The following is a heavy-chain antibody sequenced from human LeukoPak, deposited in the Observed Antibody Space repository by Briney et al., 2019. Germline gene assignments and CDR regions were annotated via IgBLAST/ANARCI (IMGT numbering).Heavy chain of an antibody. CDR2: MNPYSSNT. D-gene: IGHD6-19*01. V-gene: IGHV1-8*01. CDR3: ARSIRDWYEDY. J-gene: IGHJ4*02. Sequence: ASVTLSCKASGSTFTNYDINWVRQPTAQGLEWMGWMNPYSSNTANAQRFQGRVNMTSDTSINTIYIELSSLRSDDTAVYYCARSIRDWYEDYWGQGTLVTVSS. CDR1: GSTFTNYD.